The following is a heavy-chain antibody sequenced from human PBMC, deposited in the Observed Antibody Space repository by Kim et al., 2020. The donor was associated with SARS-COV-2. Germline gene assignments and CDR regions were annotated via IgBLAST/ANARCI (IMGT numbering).Heavy chain of an antibody. CDR2: INLDGSQK. CDR1: GFTFSRSR. V-gene: IGHV3-7*01. Sequence: GGSLRLSCVASGFTFSRSRMSWVRQAPGKTLEWVAYINLDGSQKSKRGAVKVRLIISREKTKNSLSLQMNNLRGEDTGLYYWVREGGDDFASTPNLWGQGNRVSVSS. J-gene: IGHJ5*02. CDR3: VREGGDDFASTPNL. D-gene: IGHD1-1*01.